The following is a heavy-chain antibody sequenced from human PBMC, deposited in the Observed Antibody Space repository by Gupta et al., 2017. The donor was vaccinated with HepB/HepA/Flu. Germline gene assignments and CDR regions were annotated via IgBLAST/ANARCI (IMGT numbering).Heavy chain of an antibody. J-gene: IGHJ5*02. D-gene: IGHD3-10*01. V-gene: IGHV1-18*01. Sequence: QVHLVQSGAEVKKPGASVKVSCKASGYTFTNYAITWVRQAPGQGLEWMGWISAYNGNTKYAQMFQGRANRTTDTATSTAYLELRSLRSDDTAVYSGARDLDHYGSGGDGWFDPWGQGTRVAVSS. CDR2: ISAYNGNT. CDR3: ARDLDHYGSGGDGWFDP. CDR1: GYTFTNYA.